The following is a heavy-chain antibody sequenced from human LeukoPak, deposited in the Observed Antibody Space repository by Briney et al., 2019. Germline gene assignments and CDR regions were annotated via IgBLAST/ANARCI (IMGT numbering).Heavy chain of an antibody. D-gene: IGHD5-18*01. CDR2: IYPGDSDT. Sequence: GESLKISCKGSGYSFTSYWIGWVRQMPGKGLGWMGIIYPGDSDTRYSPSFQGQVTISADKSISTAYLQWSSLKASDTAMYYCARHVFSDTVYYYYYMDVWGKGTTVTVSS. V-gene: IGHV5-51*01. CDR1: GYSFTSYW. CDR3: ARHVFSDTVYYYYYMDV. J-gene: IGHJ6*03.